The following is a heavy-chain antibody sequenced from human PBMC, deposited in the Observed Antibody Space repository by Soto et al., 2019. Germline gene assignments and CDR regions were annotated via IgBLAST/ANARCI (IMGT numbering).Heavy chain of an antibody. D-gene: IGHD3-22*01. CDR3: ARDRVESGYPEYFQH. J-gene: IGHJ1*01. Sequence: EVQLVESGGGLIQPGGSLRLSCAASGFTVSSNYMSWVRQAPGKGLEWVSVIYSGGSTYYADSVKGRFTISRDNSKNTLYLQMNSLRAEATAVYYCARDRVESGYPEYFQHWGQGTLLTVSS. V-gene: IGHV3-53*01. CDR2: IYSGGST. CDR1: GFTVSSNY.